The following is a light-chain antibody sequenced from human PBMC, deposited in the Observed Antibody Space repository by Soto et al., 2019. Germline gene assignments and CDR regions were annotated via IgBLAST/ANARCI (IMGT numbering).Light chain of an antibody. CDR3: GTWDVSLRAVI. CDR1: WSSIGSNS. J-gene: IGLJ2*01. Sequence: QSVLTQPPSVSAAPGQKVTISCSGSWSSIGSNSVSWYQQFPGTVPKLLIYETNKRPSGIPDRFSRSKSGTSATLGITGLQTGDEADYYCGTWDVSLRAVIFGGGTKLTVL. CDR2: ETN. V-gene: IGLV1-51*01.